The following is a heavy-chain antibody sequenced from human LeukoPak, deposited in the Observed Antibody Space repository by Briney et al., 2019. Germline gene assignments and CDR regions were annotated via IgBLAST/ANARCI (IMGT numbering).Heavy chain of an antibody. J-gene: IGHJ4*02. D-gene: IGHD1-26*01. Sequence: GGSLRLSCAASGFTFSRYAMSWVRQAPGKGLEWVSGISAGDDTTYYTDSVKGRFTVSRDNSKNILFLQMNSLRIEDTAVYYCAKDSGTYWGSFDCWGQGTLVTVSS. CDR3: AKDSGTYWGSFDC. V-gene: IGHV3-23*01. CDR2: ISAGDDTT. CDR1: GFTFSRYA.